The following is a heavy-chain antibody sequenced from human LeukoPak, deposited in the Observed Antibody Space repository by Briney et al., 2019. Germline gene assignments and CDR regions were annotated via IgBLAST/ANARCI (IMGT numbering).Heavy chain of an antibody. D-gene: IGHD1-7*01. CDR1: GGTFRSYA. CDR3: ARTDLELGDFDY. V-gene: IGHV1-69*05. J-gene: IGHJ4*02. CDR2: IIPIFGTA. Sequence: SVKVSCKASGGTFRSYAVSWVRQAPGQGLEWMGRIIPIFGTANYAQKFQGRLTITTDESASTAYMELSSLTSEDTAVYYCARTDLELGDFDYWGQGTLVTVSS.